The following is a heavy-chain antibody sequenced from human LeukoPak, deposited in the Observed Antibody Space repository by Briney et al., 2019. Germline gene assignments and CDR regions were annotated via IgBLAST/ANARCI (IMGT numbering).Heavy chain of an antibody. CDR3: AKERYIVVVPAAMVDY. V-gene: IGHV3-23*01. CDR2: ISGSGGST. Sequence: GGSLRLSCAASGFSVSNNYMAWVRQAPGKGLEWVSAISGSGGSTYYADSVKGRFTISRDNSKNTLYLQMNSLRAEDTAVYYCAKERYIVVVPAAMVDYWGQGTLVTVSS. CDR1: GFSVSNNY. J-gene: IGHJ4*02. D-gene: IGHD2-2*01.